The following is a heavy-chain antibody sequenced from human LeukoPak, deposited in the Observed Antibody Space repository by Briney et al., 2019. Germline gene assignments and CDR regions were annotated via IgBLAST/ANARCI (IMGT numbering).Heavy chain of an antibody. J-gene: IGHJ6*04. CDR3: AELGITMIGGV. CDR1: GFTFSSYA. CDR2: ISGCGGST. Sequence: GGSLRLSCAASGFTFSSYAMSWVRQAPGKGLEWVSAISGCGGSTYYADSVKGRFTISRDNAKNSLYLQMSSLRAEDTAVYYCAELGITMIGGVWGKGTTVTISS. D-gene: IGHD3-10*02. V-gene: IGHV3-23*01.